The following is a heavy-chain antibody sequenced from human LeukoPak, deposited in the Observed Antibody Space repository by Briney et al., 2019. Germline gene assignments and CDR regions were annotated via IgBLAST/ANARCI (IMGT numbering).Heavy chain of an antibody. CDR3: ARVMLGWQLGNYYYTDV. Sequence: SQTLSLTCTVSGGSISSGSYYWSWIRQPAGKGLEWIGRIYTSGSTNYNPSLKSRVTISVDTSKNQFSLKLSSVTAADTAVYYCARVMLGWQLGNYYYTDVWGKGTTVTVSS. CDR1: GGSISSGSYY. D-gene: IGHD6-6*01. V-gene: IGHV4-61*02. CDR2: IYTSGST. J-gene: IGHJ6*03.